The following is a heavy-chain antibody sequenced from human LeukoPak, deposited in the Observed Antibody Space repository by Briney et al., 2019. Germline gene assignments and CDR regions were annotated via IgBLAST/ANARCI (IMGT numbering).Heavy chain of an antibody. J-gene: IGHJ4*02. CDR3: AKYGGGNSGGYFDY. CDR1: GGSIRSSSYY. CDR2: IYYSGST. D-gene: IGHD4-23*01. Sequence: SETLSLTCTVSGGSIRSSSYYWGWIRQPPGKGLEWIGSIYYSGSTYYNPSLKSRVTISVDTSKNHFSLKLSSVTAADTAVYYCAKYGGGNSGGYFDYWGQGTLVTVSS. V-gene: IGHV4-39*02.